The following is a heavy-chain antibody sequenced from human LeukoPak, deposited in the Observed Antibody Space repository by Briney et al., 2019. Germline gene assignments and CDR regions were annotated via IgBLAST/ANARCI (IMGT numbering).Heavy chain of an antibody. CDR2: ISYDGSNK. V-gene: IGHV3-30*04. D-gene: IGHD6-19*01. CDR1: GFTFSSYA. Sequence: GGSLRLSCAASGFTFSSYAMHWVRQAPGKGLEWVSVISYDGSNKYYADSVKGRFTISRDNSKNTLYLQMNSLRAEDTAVYYCAKEGGSGWYTDAFDIWGQGTMVTVSS. CDR3: AKEGGSGWYTDAFDI. J-gene: IGHJ3*02.